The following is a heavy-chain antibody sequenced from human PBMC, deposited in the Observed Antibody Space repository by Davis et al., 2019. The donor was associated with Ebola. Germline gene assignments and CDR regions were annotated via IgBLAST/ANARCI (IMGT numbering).Heavy chain of an antibody. Sequence: GGSLRLSCSASGFTFTRNWMGWVRQAPGKGLEWVANIKEDGSQTYYVDSVKGRFTISRDNAKNSLYLQMNSLRAEDTAVYYCARDVSDYDFWSGYYTSAFDYWGQGTLVTVSS. CDR2: IKEDGSQT. CDR3: ARDVSDYDFWSGYYTSAFDY. J-gene: IGHJ4*02. V-gene: IGHV3-7*01. CDR1: GFTFTRNW. D-gene: IGHD3-3*01.